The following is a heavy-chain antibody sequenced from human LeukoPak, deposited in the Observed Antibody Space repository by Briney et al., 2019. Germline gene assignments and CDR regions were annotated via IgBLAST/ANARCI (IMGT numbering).Heavy chain of an antibody. V-gene: IGHV3-30*02. J-gene: IGHJ4*02. D-gene: IGHD4-17*01. CDR2: IRYDGSNK. Sequence: GGSLRLSCAASGFTFSSYGMHWVRQAPGKGLEWVAFIRYDGSNKYYADSVKGRFTISRDNSKNTLYLQMNSLRAEDTALYYCAKADYGDYGRLDYWGQGTLVTVSS. CDR3: AKADYGDYGRLDY. CDR1: GFTFSSYG.